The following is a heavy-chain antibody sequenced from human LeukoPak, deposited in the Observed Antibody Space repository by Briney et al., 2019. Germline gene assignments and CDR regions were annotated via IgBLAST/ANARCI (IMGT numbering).Heavy chain of an antibody. Sequence: SSETLSLTCTVSGYSISSGYYWGWIRQPPGKGLEWIGSIYHSGSTYYNPSLKSRVTISVDTSKNQFSLKLSSVTAADTAVYYCARVLPRGWFDPWGQGTLVTVSS. CDR1: GYSISSGYY. D-gene: IGHD2-8*02. CDR3: ARVLPRGWFDP. J-gene: IGHJ5*02. CDR2: IYHSGST. V-gene: IGHV4-38-2*02.